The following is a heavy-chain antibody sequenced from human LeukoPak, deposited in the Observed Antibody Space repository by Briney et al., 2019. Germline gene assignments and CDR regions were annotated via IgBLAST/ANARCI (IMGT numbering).Heavy chain of an antibody. CDR1: GFTFSDYY. CDR2: IGSGSDYT. Sequence: AGGSLRLSCAASGFTFSDYYMSWIRQAPGKGREWVSYIGSGSDYTNYADAVKGRFTISRDNAKNSLSLQMSSLRAEDTALYFCARSAGQLSPIDDWGQGTLVTVSS. J-gene: IGHJ4*02. D-gene: IGHD5/OR15-5a*01. CDR3: ARSAGQLSPIDD. V-gene: IGHV3-11*06.